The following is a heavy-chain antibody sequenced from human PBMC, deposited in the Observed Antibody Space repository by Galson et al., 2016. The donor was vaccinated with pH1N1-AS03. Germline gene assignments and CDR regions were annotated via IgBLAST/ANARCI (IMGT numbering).Heavy chain of an antibody. J-gene: IGHJ6*02. CDR3: ARDPRGPCSSATCATTYHLGMDV. CDR1: GYIFTGFY. V-gene: IGHV1-2*04. CDR2: INPNNGVT. D-gene: IGHD1-14*01. Sequence: SVKVSCKASGYIFTGFYVHWVRQAPGQGLEWMGWINPNNGVTNYAQKFQAWVTMTGDTSISTAYMELYGLKSDDTAVYYCARDPRGPCSSATCATTYHLGMDVWGQGTTVIVSS.